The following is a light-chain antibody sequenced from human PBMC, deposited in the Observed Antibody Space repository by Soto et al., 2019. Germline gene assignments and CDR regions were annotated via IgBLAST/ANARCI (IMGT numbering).Light chain of an antibody. CDR1: QSVTNK. CDR2: DAS. Sequence: EMLMTQSPATLSVSPGERVSLSCWASQSVTNKLAWYQQRPGQPPRLLLYDASTRATGVPATFSGSGPGTDFTLTISSLEPEDFAVYYCQHRNNRPFSFGPGTKVDI. J-gene: IGKJ3*01. CDR3: QHRNNRPFS. V-gene: IGKV3D-11*02.